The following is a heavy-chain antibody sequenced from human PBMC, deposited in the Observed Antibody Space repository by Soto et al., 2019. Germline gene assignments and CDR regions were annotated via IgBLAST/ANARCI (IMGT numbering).Heavy chain of an antibody. D-gene: IGHD3-22*01. J-gene: IGHJ4*02. V-gene: IGHV3-30-3*01. CDR1: GFTFNTYI. CDR2: ISYDGSIK. CDR3: ARGDLYNSRPYLYYFHY. Sequence: HPGGSLRLSCAASGFTFNTYIIHWVRQAPGKGLEWVAVISYDGSIKYYADSEKGRFTISRDNSKNTLYLQMDRLKPEDTAVYYCARGDLYNSRPYLYYFHYWGQGTLVTVSS.